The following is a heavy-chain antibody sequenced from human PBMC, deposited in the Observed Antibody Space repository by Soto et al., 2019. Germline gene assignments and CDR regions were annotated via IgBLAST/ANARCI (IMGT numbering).Heavy chain of an antibody. Sequence: QVQLQESGPGLVKPSGTLSLTCAVSGGSISSSNWWSWVRQPPGKGLEWIGEIYHSGSTNYNPSLKSRXXRXVXXSKNQFSLKLSSVTAADTAVYYCARSRVAGTGLVYWGQGTLVTVSS. CDR2: IYHSGST. D-gene: IGHD6-19*01. V-gene: IGHV4-4*02. J-gene: IGHJ4*02. CDR1: GGSISSSNW. CDR3: ARSRVAGTGLVY.